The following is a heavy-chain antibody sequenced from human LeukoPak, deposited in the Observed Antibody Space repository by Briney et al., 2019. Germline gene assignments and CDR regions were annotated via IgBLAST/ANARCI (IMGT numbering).Heavy chain of an antibody. Sequence: GASVNVSCKASGDTLSSDAVNWVRQAPGQGLEWMGGIIPMFGTTVFAQKFQGRLTISRDDSTSTGYMELTSLKSEDTAVYYCATLAYSGFGPRSDSDYWGQGTLVTVSS. CDR3: ATLAYSGFGPRSDSDY. CDR1: GDTLSSDA. J-gene: IGHJ4*02. CDR2: IIPMFGTT. D-gene: IGHD5-12*01. V-gene: IGHV1-69*05.